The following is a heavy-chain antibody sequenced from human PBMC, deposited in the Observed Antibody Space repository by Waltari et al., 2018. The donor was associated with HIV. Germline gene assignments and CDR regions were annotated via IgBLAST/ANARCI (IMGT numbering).Heavy chain of an antibody. CDR1: GYSFTSYW. J-gene: IGHJ5*02. Sequence: EVQLVQSGAEVKKPGESLTISCKGSGYSFTSYWIGWVRQMPGKGLEWMGSIYPGDSDTRYSPSFQGKVTISADKSISTAYLQWSSLKASDTAMYYCARYITMVRGGANWFDPWGQGTLVTVS. CDR2: IYPGDSDT. D-gene: IGHD3-10*01. CDR3: ARYITMVRGGANWFDP. V-gene: IGHV5-51*03.